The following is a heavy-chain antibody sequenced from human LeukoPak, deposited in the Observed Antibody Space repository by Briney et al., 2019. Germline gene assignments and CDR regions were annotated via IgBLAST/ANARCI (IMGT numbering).Heavy chain of an antibody. J-gene: IGHJ6*03. V-gene: IGHV1-18*01. CDR2: ISAYNGNT. CDR1: GYTFTSYG. CDR3: ARLLRSYYYYYYMDV. D-gene: IGHD2-15*01. Sequence: ASVTVSCKASGYTFTSYGISWVRQAPGQGLEWMGWISAYNGNTNYAQKLQGRVTMTTDTSTSTAYMELRSLRSDDTAVYYCARLLRSYYYYYYMDVWGKGTTVTVSS.